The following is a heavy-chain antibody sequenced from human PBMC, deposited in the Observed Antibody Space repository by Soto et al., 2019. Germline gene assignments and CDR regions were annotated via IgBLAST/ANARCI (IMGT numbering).Heavy chain of an antibody. CDR2: IIPIFGTA. Sequence: VKVSCKASGGTFSSYAISWVRQAPGQGLEWMGGIIPIFGTANYAQKFQGRVTITADESTSTAYMELSSLRSEDTAVYYCASGDVNGTHPYYYCYYGMDVWGQGTTVTVSS. CDR1: GGTFSSYA. J-gene: IGHJ6*02. V-gene: IGHV1-69*01. CDR3: ASGDVNGTHPYYYCYYGMDV. D-gene: IGHD1-7*01.